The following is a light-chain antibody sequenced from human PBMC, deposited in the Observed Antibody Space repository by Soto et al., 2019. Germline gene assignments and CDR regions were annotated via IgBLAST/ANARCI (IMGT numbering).Light chain of an antibody. CDR3: NSYAGGDSFDVI. CDR1: MRDVGAYNL. Sequence: QSALTQPASVSGSAGQSITIFCSGTMRDVGAYNLVSWYQQHPGTAPKLIIYDVTERPSGVPDRFSGSKSGNTASLTVSGLRADDEAVYYCNSYAGGDSFDVIFGGGTKLTVL. J-gene: IGLJ2*01. CDR2: DVT. V-gene: IGLV2-8*01.